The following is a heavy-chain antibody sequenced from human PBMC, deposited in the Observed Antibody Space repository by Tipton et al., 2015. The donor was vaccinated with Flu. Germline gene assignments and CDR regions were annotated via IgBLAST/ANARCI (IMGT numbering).Heavy chain of an antibody. CDR2: IHHTGNR. CDR1: GDSIRSVYY. CDR3: ARRDFRNYVSDPKNWFDP. D-gene: IGHD4-11*01. Sequence: TLSLTCTVSGDSIRSVYYWGWIRQPPGKGLEWIGNIHHTGNRYYNPSLKSRVTISVDRSKNQFSLRVISVTAADTALFYCARRDFRNYVSDPKNWFDPWGQVTLVTVSS. J-gene: IGHJ5*02. V-gene: IGHV4-38-2*02.